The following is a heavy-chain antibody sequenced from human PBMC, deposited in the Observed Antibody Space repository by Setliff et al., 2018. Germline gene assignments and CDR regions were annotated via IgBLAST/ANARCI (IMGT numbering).Heavy chain of an antibody. V-gene: IGHV3-66*03. Sequence: PGGSLRLSCAASGFIVSDKHMTWLRQAPGRGLEWVSVIYNSDSTYYADSVKGRFTISRDNSENTLYLQMNSLRPDDTAVYHCARSDGGSSGLDYWGQGTLVTVS. CDR2: IYNSDST. CDR1: GFIVSDKH. J-gene: IGHJ4*02. D-gene: IGHD2-15*01. CDR3: ARSDGGSSGLDY.